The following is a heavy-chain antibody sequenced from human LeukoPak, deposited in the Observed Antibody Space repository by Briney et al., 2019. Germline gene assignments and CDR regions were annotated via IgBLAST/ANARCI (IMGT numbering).Heavy chain of an antibody. Sequence: PVASVKVSCKASGYTFTSYYMHWVRQAPGQGLEWMGIINPSGGSTSYAQKFQGRVTMTRDTSTSTVYMELSSLRSEDTALYYCATGYCSGTTCLYYYYMGVWGTGTTVTVSS. V-gene: IGHV1-46*01. CDR3: ATGYCSGTTCLYYYYMGV. CDR1: GYTFTSYY. CDR2: INPSGGST. J-gene: IGHJ6*03. D-gene: IGHD2-2*01.